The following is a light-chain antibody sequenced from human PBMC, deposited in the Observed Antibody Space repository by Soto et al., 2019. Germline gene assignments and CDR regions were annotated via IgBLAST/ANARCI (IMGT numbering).Light chain of an antibody. J-gene: IGKJ2*01. CDR1: QSISVW. V-gene: IGKV1-5*01. CDR2: DAS. Sequence: DIQMTQSPSTLSASVGDRVTITCRASQSISVWLAWYQQKPGKAPKLLIYDASGLESGVPSRFSGSGSGTEFTITISSLQPDDFATYYCQQYNSYPMYTFGQGTRLEIK. CDR3: QQYNSYPMYT.